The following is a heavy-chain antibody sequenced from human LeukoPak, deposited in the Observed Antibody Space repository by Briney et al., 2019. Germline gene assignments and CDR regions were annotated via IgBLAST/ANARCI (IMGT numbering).Heavy chain of an antibody. J-gene: IGHJ4*02. V-gene: IGHV3-9*01. D-gene: IGHD3-10*01. CDR2: ISWNSGSI. CDR3: AKDINYYGSGWGYFDY. Sequence: GRSLRLSCAASGFTFDDYGIHWVRQAPGKGLEWVSVISWNSGSIGYADSVKGRFTISRDNAKNSLYLQMNSLRAEDTALYYCAKDINYYGSGWGYFDYWGQGTLVTVSS. CDR1: GFTFDDYG.